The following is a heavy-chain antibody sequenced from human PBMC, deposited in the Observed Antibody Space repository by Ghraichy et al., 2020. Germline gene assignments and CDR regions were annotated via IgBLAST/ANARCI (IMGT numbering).Heavy chain of an antibody. CDR3: AAGREYCIGSCQTGNDAFDI. V-gene: IGHV1-2*02. CDR2: INPNTGGT. CDR1: GYTFTGYY. J-gene: IGHJ3*02. Sequence: ASVKVSCKASGYTFTGYYMHWVRQAPGQGLEWMGWINPNTGGTNYAQKFQGRVTMTRDTSISTAYMELSRLGSDDTAVYYCAAGREYCIGSCQTGNDAFDIWGQGTMVTVSS. D-gene: IGHD2-15*01.